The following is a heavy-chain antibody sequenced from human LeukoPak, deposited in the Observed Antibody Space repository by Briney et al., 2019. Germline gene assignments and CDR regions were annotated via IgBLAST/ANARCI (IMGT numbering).Heavy chain of an antibody. CDR2: IKQDGSEK. J-gene: IGHJ4*01. D-gene: IGHD4-11*01. Sequence: GGSLRLSCAASGFTFSSYWMSWVRQAPGKGLEWVANIKQDGSEKYYVDSVKGRFTISRDNAKNSLDLQMNSLSAEDTAVYYCARDAQRGFDYSNSLKYWGHGTLVTVSS. V-gene: IGHV3-7*01. CDR3: ARDAQRGFDYSNSLKY. CDR1: GFTFSSYW.